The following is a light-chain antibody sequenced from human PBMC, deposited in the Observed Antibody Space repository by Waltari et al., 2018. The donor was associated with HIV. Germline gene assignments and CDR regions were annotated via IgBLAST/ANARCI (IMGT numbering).Light chain of an antibody. CDR3: QVWDSSSDLWV. CDR2: DDS. Sequence: SYVLTQPPSVSVAPGQTARITCGGNKIGSKSVHWYQQKPGQAPVLVVYDDSDRPSVIPGRFSGSNSGDTATLTISRVEAGDEADYYCQVWDSSSDLWVFGGGTKLTVL. V-gene: IGLV3-21*02. J-gene: IGLJ3*02. CDR1: KIGSKS.